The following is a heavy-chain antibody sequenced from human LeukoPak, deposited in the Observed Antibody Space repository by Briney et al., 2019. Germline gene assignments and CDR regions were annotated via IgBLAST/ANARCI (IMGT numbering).Heavy chain of an antibody. J-gene: IGHJ4*02. CDR2: INPNSGGT. CDR3: ARDLSATWQAY. Sequence: ASVKVSCKASGYTFTGYYMHWMRQAPGQGLEWMGRINPNSGGTNYAQKFQGRVTMTRDTSISTAYMELSRLRSDDTAVYYCARDLSATWQAYWGQGTLVTVSS. CDR1: GYTFTGYY. V-gene: IGHV1-2*06. D-gene: IGHD5-12*01.